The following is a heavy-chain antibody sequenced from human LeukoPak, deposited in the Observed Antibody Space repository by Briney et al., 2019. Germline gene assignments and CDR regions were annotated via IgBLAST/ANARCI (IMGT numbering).Heavy chain of an antibody. Sequence: GGALRLSCASSGFTVSSNYMSWVRQAPGKGLEWVSVIYSGCRTYYADSVKGTFTISTDNSKNTQYIQMNRLRGEDAAVYYCACSPVGYCSGGSCYFYYGMDVWGQGITVTAS. V-gene: IGHV3-66*01. CDR1: GFTVSSNY. CDR3: ACSPVGYCSGGSCYFYYGMDV. J-gene: IGHJ6*02. CDR2: IYSGCRT. D-gene: IGHD2-15*01.